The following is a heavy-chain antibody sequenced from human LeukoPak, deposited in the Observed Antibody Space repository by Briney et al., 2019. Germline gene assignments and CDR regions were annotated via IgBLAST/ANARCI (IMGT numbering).Heavy chain of an antibody. D-gene: IGHD6-13*01. CDR1: GGSISSSFYH. Sequence: PSETLSLTCTVSGGSISSSFYHWGWIRQPPGKGLEWIGSIYYSGNTYYNPSLKSRVTMSVDTSKNQFSLKLSSVTAADTAVYYCARGRSGASRPHDSSWYYFDYWGQGTLVTVSS. CDR3: ARGRSGASRPHDSSWYYFDY. CDR2: IYYSGNT. J-gene: IGHJ4*02. V-gene: IGHV4-39*07.